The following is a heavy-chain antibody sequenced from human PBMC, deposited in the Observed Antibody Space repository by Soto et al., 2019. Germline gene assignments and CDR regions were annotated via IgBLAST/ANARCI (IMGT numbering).Heavy chain of an antibody. CDR2: ISYDGDNK. Sequence: LRLSCAASVFSFSDHAMHWVRQAPGKGLEWLAIISYDGDNKYYAESVRGRFTISRDNSKNTLYLQMNSLRPEDTAVYYCARDMWLGDPLPYYYYGVDVWGQGTTVTVSS. V-gene: IGHV3-30-3*01. D-gene: IGHD3-10*01. J-gene: IGHJ6*02. CDR3: ARDMWLGDPLPYYYYGVDV. CDR1: VFSFSDHA.